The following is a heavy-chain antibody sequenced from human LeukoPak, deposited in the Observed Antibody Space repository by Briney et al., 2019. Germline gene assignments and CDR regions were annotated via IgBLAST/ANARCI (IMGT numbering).Heavy chain of an antibody. CDR2: IKTDGTIT. Sequence: GRSLRLSCAVSGFTVSNHWMYWGGQVPGKGLVCVSAIKTDGTITNYADSVKGRFTISRDNAKNTLYLQMNGLRAEDTAIYYCVTTWGDYWGQGTLVTVSS. V-gene: IGHV3-74*01. CDR3: VTTWGDY. J-gene: IGHJ4*02. CDR1: GFTVSNHW. D-gene: IGHD3-16*01.